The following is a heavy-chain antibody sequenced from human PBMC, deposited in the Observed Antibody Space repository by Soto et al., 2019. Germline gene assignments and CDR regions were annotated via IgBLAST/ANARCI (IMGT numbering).Heavy chain of an antibody. D-gene: IGHD3-9*01. CDR1: SGSISNNKW. J-gene: IGHJ4*02. CDR2: IYHTGST. V-gene: IGHV4-4*02. Sequence: PSETLSLTCAVSSGSISNNKWWSWVRQPPGEGLEWIGEIYHTGSTNYNPTLKSRVTISVDKSKNQFSLKLTSVTAADTSVYYCATYYDILTGYTFDYWGQGILVTVSS. CDR3: ATYYDILTGYTFDY.